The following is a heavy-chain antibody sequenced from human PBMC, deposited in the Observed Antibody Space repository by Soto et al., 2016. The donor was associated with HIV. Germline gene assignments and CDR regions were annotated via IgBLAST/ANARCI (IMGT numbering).Heavy chain of an antibody. CDR2: ISSTSSTI. CDR1: GFIFSTYS. D-gene: IGHD3-22*01. CDR3: ARKYDSFAYFDL. Sequence: EVQLVESGGGLVQPGGSLRLSCAASGFIFSTYSMNWVRQAPGKGLEWVSYISSTSSTIYYADSVKGRFTISRDNAKNSLYLQMNSLRAEDTAVYYCARKYDSFAYFDLWGLAPWSMSPQ. V-gene: IGHV3-48*04. J-gene: IGHJ2*01.